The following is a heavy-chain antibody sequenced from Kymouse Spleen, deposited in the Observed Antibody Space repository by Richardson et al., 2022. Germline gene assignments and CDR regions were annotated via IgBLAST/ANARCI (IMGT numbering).Heavy chain of an antibody. D-gene: IGHD3-10*01. CDR1: GFTFDDYG. V-gene: IGHV3-20*d01. CDR3: ARDDPDYYGSGSLFYYYYYGMDV. J-gene: IGHJ6*02. CDR2: INWNGGST. Sequence: EVQLVESGGGVVRPGGSLRLSCAASGFTFDDYGMSWVRQAPGKGLEWVSGINWNGGSTGYADSVKGRFTISRDNAKNSLYLQMNSLRAEDTALYYCARDDPDYYGSGSLFYYYYYGMDVWGQGTTVTVSS.